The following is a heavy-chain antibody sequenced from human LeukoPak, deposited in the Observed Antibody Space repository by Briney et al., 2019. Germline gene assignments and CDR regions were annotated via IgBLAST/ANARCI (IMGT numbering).Heavy chain of an antibody. CDR2: ISWNSGSI. CDR1: GFTFDDYA. J-gene: IGHJ2*01. V-gene: IGHV3-9*03. Sequence: GRSLRLSCAASGFTFDDYAMHWVRQAPGKGLEWVSGISWNSGSIGYADSVKGRFTISRDNAKNSLYLQMNSLRAEDMALYYCAKGRPYYYDSSGYLGPWYFDLWGRGTLVTVSS. D-gene: IGHD3-22*01. CDR3: AKGRPYYYDSSGYLGPWYFDL.